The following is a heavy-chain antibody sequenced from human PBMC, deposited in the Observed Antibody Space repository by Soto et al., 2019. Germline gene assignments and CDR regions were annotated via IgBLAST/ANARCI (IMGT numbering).Heavy chain of an antibody. V-gene: IGHV3-72*01. CDR3: SRVGGEADFDY. CDR1: GFTFSDHY. D-gene: IGHD2-21*01. CDR2: TRNKADSSTT. Sequence: EVQLVDSGGRLVQPGGSLRLSCTASGFTFSDHYMDWVRQAPGKGQECVGRTRNKADSSTTESAASVTGTFNISRDDSKNALYLQMNSLATEDTGVNDCSRVGGEADFDYWGQGTLVTVSS. J-gene: IGHJ4*02.